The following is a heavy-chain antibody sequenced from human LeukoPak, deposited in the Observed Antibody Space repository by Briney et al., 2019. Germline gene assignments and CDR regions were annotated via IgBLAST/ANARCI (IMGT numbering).Heavy chain of an antibody. CDR2: ISSNGGST. CDR3: ARDRCSGGSCQYYFDY. Sequence: GGSLRLSCAASGFTFSSYAMHWVRQAPGKGLEYVSAISSNGGSTYYANSVKGRFTISRDNSKNTLYPQMGSLRAEDMAVYYCARDRCSGGSCQYYFDYWGQGTLVTVSS. V-gene: IGHV3-64*01. D-gene: IGHD2-15*01. J-gene: IGHJ4*02. CDR1: GFTFSSYA.